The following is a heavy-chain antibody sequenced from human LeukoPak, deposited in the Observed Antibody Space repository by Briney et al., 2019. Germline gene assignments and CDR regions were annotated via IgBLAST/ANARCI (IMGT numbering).Heavy chain of an antibody. J-gene: IGHJ3*02. V-gene: IGHV5-51*01. CDR1: GYSFTSYW. D-gene: IGHD6-13*01. Sequence: GESMKISCKGSGYSFTSYWIGWVSQMPGKGLEWMGIIYPGDSDTRYSPSFQGQVTISADKSISTAYLQWSSLKASDTAMYYCARLLGAAAGSDAFDIWGQGTMVTVSS. CDR3: ARLLGAAAGSDAFDI. CDR2: IYPGDSDT.